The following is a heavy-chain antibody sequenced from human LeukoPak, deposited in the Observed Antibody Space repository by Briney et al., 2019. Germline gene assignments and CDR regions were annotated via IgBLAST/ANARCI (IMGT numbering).Heavy chain of an antibody. V-gene: IGHV3-21*01. Sequence: GGSLRLSCEGSGFSSSAHTMNWVRQAPGKGLEWVSSIDSTSAYIYYADSMKGRFSISRDNAKNSLYLQMSSLRAEDTAVYYCAREGQGAWYWFDLWGQGTLVTLSS. CDR3: AREGQGAWYWFDL. CDR1: GFSSSAHT. J-gene: IGHJ5*02. D-gene: IGHD6-19*01. CDR2: IDSTSAYI.